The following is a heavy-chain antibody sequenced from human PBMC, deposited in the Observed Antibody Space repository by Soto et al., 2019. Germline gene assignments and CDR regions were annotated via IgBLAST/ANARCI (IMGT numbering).Heavy chain of an antibody. Sequence: SETLSLTCTVSGGSISSYYWSWIRQPPGKGLEWIGYIYYSGSTNYNPSLKSRVTISVDTSKNQFSLKLSSVTAADTAVYYCASSIAAAGLRFDPWGQGTLVTVSS. D-gene: IGHD6-13*01. CDR1: GGSISSYY. V-gene: IGHV4-59*01. CDR2: IYYSGST. J-gene: IGHJ5*02. CDR3: ASSIAAAGLRFDP.